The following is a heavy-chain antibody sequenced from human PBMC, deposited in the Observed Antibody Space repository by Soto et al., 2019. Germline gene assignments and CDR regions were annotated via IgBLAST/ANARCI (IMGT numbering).Heavy chain of an antibody. D-gene: IGHD3-9*01. J-gene: IGHJ6*02. CDR2: IYHSGST. CDR1: GGSISSSNW. V-gene: IGHV4-4*02. CDR3: ARDRHDILTGYYDYYYGMDV. Sequence: SETLSLTCAVSGGSISSSNWWSWVRQPPGKGLEWIGEIYHSGSTNYNPSLKSRVTISVDKSKNQFSLKLSSVTAADTAVYYCARDRHDILTGYYDYYYGMDVWGQGTTVTVSS.